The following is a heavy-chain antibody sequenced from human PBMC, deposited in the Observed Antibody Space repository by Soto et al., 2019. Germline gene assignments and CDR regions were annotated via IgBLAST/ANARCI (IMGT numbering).Heavy chain of an antibody. V-gene: IGHV1-3*01. CDR1: GYTFSMHA. J-gene: IGHJ6*02. D-gene: IGHD3-22*01. CDR3: ARDTLVVITPWDPVMDF. Sequence: AAVKVSCKTSGYTFSMHAIHWVRQAPGQGLKWMGWINAGNGDTKYSEKFQDRVAITRDTSASTAYMELSSLRSEDTAVYYCARDTLVVITPWDPVMDFWGQGTTVTAYS. CDR2: INAGNGDT.